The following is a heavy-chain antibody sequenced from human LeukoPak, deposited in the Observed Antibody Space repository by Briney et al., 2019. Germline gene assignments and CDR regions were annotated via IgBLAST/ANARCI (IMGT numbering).Heavy chain of an antibody. CDR2: IYYSGST. CDR3: ARRGSSWPDFDY. V-gene: IGHV4-59*12. J-gene: IGHJ4*02. CDR1: GGSISSYY. Sequence: PSETLSLTCTVSGGSISSYYWSWIRQPPGKGLEWIGYIYYSGSTNYNSSLKSRVTISVDTSKNQFSLKLSSVTAADTAVYYCARRGSSWPDFDYWGQGTLVTVSS. D-gene: IGHD6-13*01.